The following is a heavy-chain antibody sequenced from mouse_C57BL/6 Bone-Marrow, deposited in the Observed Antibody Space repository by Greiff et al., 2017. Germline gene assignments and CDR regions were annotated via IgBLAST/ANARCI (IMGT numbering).Heavy chain of an antibody. Sequence: DVKLVESGPELVKPGASVKMSCKASGYTFTDYNMHWVKQSHGKSLEWIGYINPNNGGTSYNQKFKGKATLTVNKSSSTAYMELRSLTSEDSAVYYCASYGNYAYCYAMDYWGQGTSVTVSS. J-gene: IGHJ4*01. CDR3: ASYGNYAYCYAMDY. D-gene: IGHD2-1*01. CDR2: INPNNGGT. CDR1: GYTFTDYN. V-gene: IGHV1-22*01.